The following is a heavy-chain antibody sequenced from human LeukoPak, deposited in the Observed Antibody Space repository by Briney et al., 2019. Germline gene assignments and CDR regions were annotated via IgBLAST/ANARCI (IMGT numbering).Heavy chain of an antibody. J-gene: IGHJ6*02. D-gene: IGHD2-2*01. CDR2: ISAYNGNT. CDR1: GYTFTSYG. CDR3: AKGYCSSTSCPYYYYGMDV. V-gene: IGHV1-18*01. Sequence: ASVKVSCKASGYTFTSYGISWVRQAPGQGLEWMGWISAYNGNTNYAQKLQGRVTMTTDTSTSTTYMELRSLRSDDTAVYYCAKGYCSSTSCPYYYYGMDVWGQGTTVTVSS.